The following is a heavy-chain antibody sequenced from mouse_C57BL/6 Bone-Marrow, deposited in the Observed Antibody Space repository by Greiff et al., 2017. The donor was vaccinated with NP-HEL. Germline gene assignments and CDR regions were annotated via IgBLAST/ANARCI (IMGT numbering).Heavy chain of an antibody. Sequence: EVMLVESGGGLVKPGGSLKLSCAASGFTFSSSTMSWVRQTPEKRLVWVATISGGGGNTYYPDSVKGRFTISRDNAKNTLYLQMSSLRSEDTALYYCAREDGSSYRYYAMDDWGKGTSVTVSS. D-gene: IGHD1-1*01. CDR3: AREDGSSYRYYAMDD. V-gene: IGHV5-9*01. J-gene: IGHJ4*01. CDR1: GFTFSSST. CDR2: ISGGGGNT.